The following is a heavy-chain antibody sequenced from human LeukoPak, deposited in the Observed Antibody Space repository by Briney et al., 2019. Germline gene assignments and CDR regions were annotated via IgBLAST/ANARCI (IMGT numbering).Heavy chain of an antibody. CDR2: IYYSGST. CDR3: AREIGVVPAATRSCYYYGMDV. Sequence: PSETLSLTCTVSGGSISSYYWSWIRQPPGKGLEWIGYIYYSGSTNYNPSLKSRVTISVDTSKNQFSLKLSSVTAADTAVYYCAREIGVVPAATRSCYYYGMDVWGQGTTVTVSS. D-gene: IGHD2-2*01. J-gene: IGHJ6*02. V-gene: IGHV4-59*01. CDR1: GGSISSYY.